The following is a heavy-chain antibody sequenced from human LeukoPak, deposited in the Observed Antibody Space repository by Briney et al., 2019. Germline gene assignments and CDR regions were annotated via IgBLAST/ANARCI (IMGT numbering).Heavy chain of an antibody. CDR2: ISYDGSNK. Sequence: GGSLRLSCAASGFTFSSYAMHWVRQAPGKGLEWVAVISYDGSNKYYADSVKGRFTISRDNSKNTLYLQTNSLRAEDTAVYYCARDVADPIAVAGNNWFDPWGQGTLVTVSS. V-gene: IGHV3-30-3*01. D-gene: IGHD6-19*01. CDR1: GFTFSSYA. J-gene: IGHJ5*02. CDR3: ARDVADPIAVAGNNWFDP.